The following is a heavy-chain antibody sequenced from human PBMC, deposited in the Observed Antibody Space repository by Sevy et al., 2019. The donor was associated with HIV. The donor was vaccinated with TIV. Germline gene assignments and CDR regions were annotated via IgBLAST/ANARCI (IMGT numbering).Heavy chain of an antibody. V-gene: IGHV3-7*01. CDR2: IKEDRSAK. J-gene: IGHJ4*02. CDR1: GFTFSTYW. D-gene: IGHD6-25*01. CDR3: ARDSPGYGGYAH. Sequence: GGSLRLSCAASGFTFSTYWMTRVRQAPRQGLEWVANIKEDRSAKYYVDSVKGRFTISRDNAKNSLYLQMNSLRAEDTAVYYCARDSPGYGGYAHWGQGTLVTVSS.